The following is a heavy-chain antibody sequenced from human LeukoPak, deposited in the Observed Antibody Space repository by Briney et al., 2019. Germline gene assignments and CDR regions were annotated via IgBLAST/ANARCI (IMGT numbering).Heavy chain of an antibody. J-gene: IGHJ4*02. Sequence: GASVKVSCKASGYTFTNYGISCVRQAPGQGLEWMGWISAYNGNTNYAQKFQGRVTMTAETSTSTAYMELRSLRSDDTAVYYCARDSITTVRGVTRGSSDFDYWGQGTLVTVSS. D-gene: IGHD3-10*01. CDR3: ARDSITTVRGVTRGSSDFDY. CDR1: GYTFTNYG. CDR2: ISAYNGNT. V-gene: IGHV1-18*04.